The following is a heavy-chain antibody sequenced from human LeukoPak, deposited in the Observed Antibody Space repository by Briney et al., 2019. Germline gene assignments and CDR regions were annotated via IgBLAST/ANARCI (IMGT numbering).Heavy chain of an antibody. CDR2: IYYSGST. V-gene: IGHV4-59*01. J-gene: IGHJ4*02. CDR1: GVSISSYY. Sequence: SETLSLTCTVSGVSISSYYWSWLRQPPGKGREGIGYIYYSGSTNYNPSLKSRVTISVDTSKNQFSLELSSVTAADTAVYYCARGSVVRGYYFDYWGQGTLVTVSS. CDR3: ARGSVVRGYYFDY. D-gene: IGHD4-23*01.